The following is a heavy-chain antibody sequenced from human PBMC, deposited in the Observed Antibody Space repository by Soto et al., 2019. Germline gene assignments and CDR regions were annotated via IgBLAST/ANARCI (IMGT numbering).Heavy chain of an antibody. D-gene: IGHD3-16*02. CDR2: VYYSGST. CDR3: ASRLGGAIRPFTP. CDR1: GGSISSSVYY. V-gene: IGHV4-39*01. Sequence: SETLSLTCTVSGGSISSSVYYWGWIRQPPGKGLEWIGSVYYSGSTNYNPSLKSRVTISIDTSKNQFFLKLSSVTAADTAVYYCASRLGGAIRPFTPWGQGTLVTVSS. J-gene: IGHJ5*02.